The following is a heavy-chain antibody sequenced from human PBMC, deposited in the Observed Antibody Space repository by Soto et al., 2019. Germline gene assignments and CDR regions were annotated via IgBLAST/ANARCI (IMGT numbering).Heavy chain of an antibody. V-gene: IGHV1-46*01. D-gene: IGHD3-10*01. CDR2: IDPSGGGT. CDR3: ARVGYYGSGSYYGLGDY. CDR1: GYTFTFYY. J-gene: IGHJ4*02. Sequence: QVQLVQSGAEVKKPGASVKVSCKASGYTFTFYYMHWVRQAPGQGLEWMGVIDPSGGGTSYAQKFQGRAHMTRDTSTSTVSMELSSLRSEDTAVYYCARVGYYGSGSYYGLGDYWGQGTLVTVSS.